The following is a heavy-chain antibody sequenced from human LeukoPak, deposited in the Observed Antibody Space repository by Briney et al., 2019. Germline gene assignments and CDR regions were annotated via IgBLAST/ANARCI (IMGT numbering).Heavy chain of an antibody. CDR1: GFTFDDYG. CDR2: INWNGGST. J-gene: IGHJ4*02. CDR3: ARDQWYYDSSGPISFDY. D-gene: IGHD3-22*01. V-gene: IGHV3-20*04. Sequence: PGGSLRLSCAASGFTFDDYGMSWVRQAPGKGLEWVSGINWNGGSTGYADSVKGRFTISRDNAKNSLYLQMNSLGAEDTALYYCARDQWYYDSSGPISFDYWGQGTLVTVSS.